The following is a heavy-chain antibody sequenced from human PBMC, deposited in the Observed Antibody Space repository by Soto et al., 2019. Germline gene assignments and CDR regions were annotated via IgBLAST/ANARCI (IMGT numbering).Heavy chain of an antibody. V-gene: IGHV4-30-4*01. J-gene: IGHJ4*02. Sequence: PSETLSLTCTVSGGSISSGDYYWSWIRQPPGKGLEWIGYIYYSGSTYYNPSLKSRVTISVDTSKNQFSLKPSSVTAADTAVYYCAIIGLDSSGSNPHFDYWGRGTLVTVSS. CDR2: IYYSGST. D-gene: IGHD3-22*01. CDR3: AIIGLDSSGSNPHFDY. CDR1: GGSISSGDYY.